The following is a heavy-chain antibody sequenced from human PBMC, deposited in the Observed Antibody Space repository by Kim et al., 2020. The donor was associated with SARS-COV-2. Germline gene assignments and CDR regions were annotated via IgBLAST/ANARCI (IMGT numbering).Heavy chain of an antibody. CDR2: IYYSGST. CDR3: ARVSKPPTIFGVVTTTYYYYGMDV. V-gene: IGHV4-39*07. CDR1: GGSISSSSYY. J-gene: IGHJ6*02. Sequence: SETLSLTCTVSGGSISSSSYYWGWIRQPPGKGLEWIGSIYYSGSTYYNPSLKSRVTISVDTSKNQFSLKLSSVTAADTAVYYCARVSKPPTIFGVVTTTYYYYGMDVWGQGTTVPVSS. D-gene: IGHD3-3*01.